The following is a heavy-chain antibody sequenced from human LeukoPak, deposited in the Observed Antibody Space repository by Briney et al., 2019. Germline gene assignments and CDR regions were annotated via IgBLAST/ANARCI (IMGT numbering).Heavy chain of an antibody. CDR2: IRYDGSNK. J-gene: IGHJ4*02. CDR1: GFTFSGYG. D-gene: IGHD5-18*01. Sequence: GGSLRLSCAASGFTFSGYGMHWVRQAPGKGLEWVAFIRYDGSNKYYADSVKGRFTISRDNSKNTLYLQMNSLRAADTAVYYCAKDLLRIQLWEDYWGQGTLVTVSS. CDR3: AKDLLRIQLWEDY. V-gene: IGHV3-30*02.